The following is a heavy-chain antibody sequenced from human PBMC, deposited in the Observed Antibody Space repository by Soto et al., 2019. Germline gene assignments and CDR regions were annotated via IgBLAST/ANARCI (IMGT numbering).Heavy chain of an antibody. CDR2: IYYSGAT. CDR1: GDPLAPVGPS. V-gene: IGHV4-31*02. D-gene: IGHD7-27*01. J-gene: IGHJ4*02. Sequence: QVHLQESGPGLLRPSETLSLSCSVFGDPLAPVGPSYTWFGPLPGKGLEWIGYIYYSGATHYSPSLRPRATISIDTSKNQFSLRLISVTAADTALYFCARDKDLEPTVWGYWGQGIQVTVSS. CDR3: ARDKDLEPTVWGY.